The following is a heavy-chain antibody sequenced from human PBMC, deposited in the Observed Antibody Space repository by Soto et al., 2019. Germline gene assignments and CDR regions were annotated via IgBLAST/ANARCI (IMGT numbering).Heavy chain of an antibody. D-gene: IGHD3-3*01. Sequence: EVQLVESGGGLVQPGGSLKLSCAASGFTFSGSAMHWVRQASGKGLEWVGRIRSKANSYATAYAASVKGRFTISRDDSKHTAYLQMNSLKTEDTAVYYCTSPKYYDFWSGYYNDAFDIWGQGTMVTVSS. J-gene: IGHJ3*02. CDR2: IRSKANSYAT. CDR1: GFTFSGSA. CDR3: TSPKYYDFWSGYYNDAFDI. V-gene: IGHV3-73*01.